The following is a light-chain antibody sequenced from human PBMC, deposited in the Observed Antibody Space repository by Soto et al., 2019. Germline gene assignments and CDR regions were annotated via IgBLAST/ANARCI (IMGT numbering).Light chain of an antibody. CDR2: EVT. Sequence: QSALTQPASVSGSLGQSITISCTGSSSDVGGYDYVSWYQQHPGKAPKLMIFEVTHRPSGVSIRFSGSKSGNTASLTVSGLQAEDEADYYCCSYTTSSTVVFGGGTNLTVL. CDR1: SSDVGGYDY. J-gene: IGLJ2*01. V-gene: IGLV2-14*01. CDR3: CSYTTSSTVV.